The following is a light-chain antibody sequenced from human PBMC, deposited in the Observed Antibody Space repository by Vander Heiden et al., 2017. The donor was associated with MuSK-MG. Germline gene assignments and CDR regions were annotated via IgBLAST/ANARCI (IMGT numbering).Light chain of an antibody. Sequence: EIVMTQSPATLSVSPGERATLSCRASESVSTSLAWYQQKPGQAPRLLIYGASTRATGIPGRFSGSGYGTEFTLTISSLQSEDSAVYYCQQHNNWPPLTFGGGTKVEIK. V-gene: IGKV3-15*01. CDR1: ESVSTS. CDR3: QQHNNWPPLT. CDR2: GAS. J-gene: IGKJ4*01.